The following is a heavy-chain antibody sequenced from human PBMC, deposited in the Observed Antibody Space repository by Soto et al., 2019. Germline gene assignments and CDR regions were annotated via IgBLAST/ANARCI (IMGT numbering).Heavy chain of an antibody. D-gene: IGHD1-1*01. CDR3: ASVAKTLNWPDN. J-gene: IGHJ4*02. Sequence: SETLSLTCTVSGGSISSGDYYWSWIRQPPGKGLEWIGYIYYSGSTYYNPSLKSRVTISVDTSKNQFSLKLSSVTAADTAVYYCASVAKTLNWPDNCGQGTLVT. V-gene: IGHV4-30-4*01. CDR2: IYYSGST. CDR1: GGSISSGDYY.